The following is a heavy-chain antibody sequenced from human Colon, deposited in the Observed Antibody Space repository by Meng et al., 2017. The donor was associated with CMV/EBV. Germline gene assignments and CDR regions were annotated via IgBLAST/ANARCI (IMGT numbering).Heavy chain of an antibody. CDR1: GFKFDDYA. D-gene: IGHD6-25*01. J-gene: IGHJ4*02. CDR3: VRDTPA. CDR2: ISWDSSRQ. Sequence: SLKISCAASGFKFDDYAMNWVRQTPGKGLEWVSGISWDSSRQNYADSVTGRFTISRDNAKNSLYLQMNSVRPEDTALYFCVRDTPAWGQGTLVTVSS. V-gene: IGHV3-9*01.